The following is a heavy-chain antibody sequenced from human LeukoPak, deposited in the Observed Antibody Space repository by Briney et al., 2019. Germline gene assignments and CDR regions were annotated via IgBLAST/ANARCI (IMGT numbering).Heavy chain of an antibody. Sequence: SETLSLTCAVYGGSFSGYYWSWIRQPPGKGLEWIGEINHSGSTNYNPSLKSRVTISVDTSKNQFSLKLSSVTAADTAVYYCARVRYCSSTSCYTDAFDIWGQGTMVTVSS. CDR1: GGSFSGYY. V-gene: IGHV4-34*01. J-gene: IGHJ3*02. CDR3: ARVRYCSSTSCYTDAFDI. D-gene: IGHD2-2*02. CDR2: INHSGST.